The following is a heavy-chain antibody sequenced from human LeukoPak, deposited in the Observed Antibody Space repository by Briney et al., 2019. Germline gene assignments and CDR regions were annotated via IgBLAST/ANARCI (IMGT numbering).Heavy chain of an antibody. Sequence: SETLSLTCAVYGGSFSGYYWSWIRQPPGKGLERIGEINHSGSTNYNPSLKSRVTISVDTSKNQFSLKLSSVTAADTAVYYCARRTTYFGWLPSESPSCFDYWGQGTLVTVSS. CDR2: INHSGST. D-gene: IGHD3-9*01. CDR3: ARRTTYFGWLPSESPSCFDY. V-gene: IGHV4-34*01. J-gene: IGHJ4*02. CDR1: GGSFSGYY.